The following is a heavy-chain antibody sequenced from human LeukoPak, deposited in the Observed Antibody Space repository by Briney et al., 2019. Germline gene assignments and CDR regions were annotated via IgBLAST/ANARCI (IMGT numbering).Heavy chain of an antibody. D-gene: IGHD4-17*01. CDR1: GFTFDDYG. CDR3: ARRNDYGDYL. V-gene: IGHV3-20*04. CDR2: INWNGGST. J-gene: IGHJ5*02. Sequence: TGGSLRLSCAASGFTFDDYGMSWIRQAPGKRLEWVSGINWNGGSTGYADSVKGRFTISRDNAKNSLYLQMNSLRAEDTALYYCARRNDYGDYLWGQGTLVTVSS.